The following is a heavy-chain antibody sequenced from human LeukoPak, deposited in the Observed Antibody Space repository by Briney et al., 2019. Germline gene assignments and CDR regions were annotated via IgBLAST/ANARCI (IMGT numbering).Heavy chain of an antibody. V-gene: IGHV3-7*03. CDR1: GFALSSHW. Sequence: GGSLRLSCAASGFALSSHWMTWVRQVPGRGPEWVANVNRDGSETYYLDSVKGRFTISRDNAKNSLYLQMNSQRAEDTALYHCARNNGMDVWGQGTTVIVSS. J-gene: IGHJ6*02. CDR2: VNRDGSET. CDR3: ARNNGMDV.